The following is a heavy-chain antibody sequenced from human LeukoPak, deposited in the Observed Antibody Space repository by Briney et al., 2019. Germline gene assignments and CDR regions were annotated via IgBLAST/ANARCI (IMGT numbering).Heavy chain of an antibody. Sequence: GGSLRLSCAASGFTFRTYAMHWVRQAPGKGLEWVAVISYDGNNKYYADSVKGQFTISRDNSKNTLYLQMNSLRAEDTAVYYCARDARTIIAVAGTFDDWGQGTLVTVSS. CDR3: ARDARTIIAVAGTFDD. V-gene: IGHV3-30-3*01. CDR1: GFTFRTYA. D-gene: IGHD6-19*01. CDR2: ISYDGNNK. J-gene: IGHJ4*02.